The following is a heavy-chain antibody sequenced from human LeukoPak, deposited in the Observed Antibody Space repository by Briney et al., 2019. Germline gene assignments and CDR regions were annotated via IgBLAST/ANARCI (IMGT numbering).Heavy chain of an antibody. CDR1: GFTFSSYW. Sequence: PGGSLRLSCAASGFTFSSYWMSWVRQAPGKGLEWVANIKRDGSEKYYVDSVKGRFTISRDNAKNSLYLQMNSLRAEDTAVYYCARVGPDITMVRGVGLVDYWGQGTLVTVSS. D-gene: IGHD3-10*01. CDR3: ARVGPDITMVRGVGLVDY. CDR2: IKRDGSEK. J-gene: IGHJ4*02. V-gene: IGHV3-7*01.